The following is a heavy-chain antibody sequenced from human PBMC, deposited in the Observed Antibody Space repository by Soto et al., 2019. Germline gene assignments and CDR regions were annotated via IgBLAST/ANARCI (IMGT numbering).Heavy chain of an antibody. D-gene: IGHD2-8*02. CDR3: AKGGGITGVDSMDV. J-gene: IGHJ6*03. CDR2: MSSTGSFM. V-gene: IGHV3-21*01. Sequence: EVQLVESGGGLVKPGESLRLACAASGFTFSHYSMNWVRQAPGKGLEWVSSMSSTGSFMYYADSVKGRFTISRDSAKESLYLQMNNLRGEDTAVYYCAKGGGITGVDSMDVWGKGTTVIVSS. CDR1: GFTFSHYS.